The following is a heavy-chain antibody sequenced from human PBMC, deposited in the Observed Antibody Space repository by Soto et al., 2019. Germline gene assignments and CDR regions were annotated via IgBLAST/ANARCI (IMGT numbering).Heavy chain of an antibody. CDR3: ARVVGGSWNFDY. V-gene: IGHV3-74*01. J-gene: IGHJ4*02. Sequence: EVQLVESGGGLVQPGGSLRLSCGASGFTFSNYWMHWVRQAPGEGLVWVSRINGDGSFTRFADSVKGRFTISRDNAKNTLYLQMNSLRADDTAVYYCARVVGGSWNFDYWGQGTLVTVSS. CDR2: INGDGSFT. CDR1: GFTFSNYW. D-gene: IGHD3-10*01.